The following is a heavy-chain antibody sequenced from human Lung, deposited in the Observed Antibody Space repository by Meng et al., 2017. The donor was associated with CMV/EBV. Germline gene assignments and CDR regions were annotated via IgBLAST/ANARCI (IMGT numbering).Heavy chain of an antibody. V-gene: IGHV1-69*05. CDR2: IIPIFGTA. D-gene: IGHD2-21*01. CDR3: ARASQTYCGCDCSEVDY. J-gene: IGHJ4*02. CDR1: GGTFSSYA. Sequence: SVKVSCKASGGTFSSYAISWVRQAPGQGLEWMGGIIPIFGTANYAQKFQGRVTITTDESTSTAYMELSSLRSEDTAVYYCARASQTYCGCDCSEVDYWGQGTLVTVSS.